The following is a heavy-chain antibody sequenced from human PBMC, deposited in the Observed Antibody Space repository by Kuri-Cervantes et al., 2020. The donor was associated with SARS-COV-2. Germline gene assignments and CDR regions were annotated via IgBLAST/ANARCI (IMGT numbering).Heavy chain of an antibody. CDR2: ISWNSGSI. CDR1: GFTFDDYA. J-gene: IGHJ5*02. D-gene: IGHD6-6*01. Sequence: GGSLRLSCAASGFTFDDYAMHWVRQAPGKGLEWVSGISWNSGSIGYADSVKGRFTISRDNAKNSLYLQMNCLRAEDTALYYCAKDIREQLVGGVGWFDPWGQGTLVTVSS. V-gene: IGHV3-9*01. CDR3: AKDIREQLVGGVGWFDP.